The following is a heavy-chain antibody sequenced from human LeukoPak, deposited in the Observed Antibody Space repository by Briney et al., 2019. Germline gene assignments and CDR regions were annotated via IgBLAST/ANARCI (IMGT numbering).Heavy chain of an antibody. CDR3: ATFPSGSYSAY. V-gene: IGHV3-23*01. CDR1: GFTFSYYG. CDR2: VTGSGTST. Sequence: GTLRLSCAASGFTFSYYGMNWVRQAPGKGLEWVSGVTGSGTSTYYADSVRGRFTISRDNSKNTLYLQMNSLRVEDTAVYYCATFPSGSYSAYWGQGTLVTVSS. J-gene: IGHJ4*02. D-gene: IGHD1-26*01.